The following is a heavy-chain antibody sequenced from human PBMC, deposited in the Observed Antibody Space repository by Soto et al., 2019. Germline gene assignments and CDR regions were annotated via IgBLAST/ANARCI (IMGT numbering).Heavy chain of an antibody. CDR2: IKQDGSEK. CDR1: GFTFSSYW. J-gene: IGHJ6*02. CDR3: ARDVRAYYYGSGSYQVHYGMDV. Sequence: GGSLRLSCAASGFTFSSYWMSWVRQAPGKGLEWVANIKQDGSEKYYVDSVKGRFTISRDNAKNSLYLQMNSLRAEDTAVYYCARDVRAYYYGSGSYQVHYGMDVWGQGTTVTVSS. D-gene: IGHD3-10*01. V-gene: IGHV3-7*05.